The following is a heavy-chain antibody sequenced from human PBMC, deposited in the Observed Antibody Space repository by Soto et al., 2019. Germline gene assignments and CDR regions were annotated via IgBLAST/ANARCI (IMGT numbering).Heavy chain of an antibody. J-gene: IGHJ4*02. V-gene: IGHV1-69*02. D-gene: IGHD1-26*01. CDR2: IIPILGIA. CDR1: GGTFSSYT. Sequence: QVQLVQSGAEVKKPGSSVKVSCKASGGTFSSYTISWVRQAPGQGLEWMGRIIPILGIANYAQKFQGRVTITADKSTSTAYMELSSLRSEDTAVYSCAIGPLVGATLGYWGQGTLVTVSS. CDR3: AIGPLVGATLGY.